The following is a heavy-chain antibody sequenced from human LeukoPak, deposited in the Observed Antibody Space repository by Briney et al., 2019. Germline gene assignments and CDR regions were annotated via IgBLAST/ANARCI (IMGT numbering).Heavy chain of an antibody. J-gene: IGHJ3*02. CDR3: ARDPVFYDSSGYYAFDI. Sequence: NPSETLSLTCTVSGGSISSYYWSWIRQPPGKGLEWIGSIYYSGSTYYNPSLKSRVTISVDTSKNQFSLKLSSVTAADTAVYYCARDPVFYDSSGYYAFDIWGQGTKVTVSS. CDR1: GGSISSYY. V-gene: IGHV4-59*12. CDR2: IYYSGST. D-gene: IGHD3-22*01.